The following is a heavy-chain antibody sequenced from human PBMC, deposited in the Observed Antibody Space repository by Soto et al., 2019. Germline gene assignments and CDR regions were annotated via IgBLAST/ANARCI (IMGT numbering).Heavy chain of an antibody. D-gene: IGHD3-3*01. J-gene: IGHJ5*02. CDR3: ARAPWSGYLNNWFDP. CDR2: IIPIFGTA. CDR1: GGTFSSYA. Sequence: SVKVSCKASGGTFSSYAISWVRQAPGQGLEWMGGIIPIFGTANYAQKFQGRVTITADESTSTAYMELSSLRSEDTAVYYCARAPWSGYLNNWFDPWGQGTLVTVSS. V-gene: IGHV1-69*13.